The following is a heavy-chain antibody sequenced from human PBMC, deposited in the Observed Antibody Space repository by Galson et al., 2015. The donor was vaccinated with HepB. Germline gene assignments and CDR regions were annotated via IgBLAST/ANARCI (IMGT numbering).Heavy chain of an antibody. Sequence: LSLTCAVSGGSISSSNWWSWVRQPPGKGLEWIGEIYHSGSTNYNPSLKSRVTISVDKSKNQFSLKLSSVTAADTAVYYCARGRKNSSSWYVVEEGRWFDPWGQGTLVTVSS. D-gene: IGHD6-13*01. CDR2: IYHSGST. J-gene: IGHJ5*02. CDR1: GGSISSSNW. CDR3: ARGRKNSSSWYVVEEGRWFDP. V-gene: IGHV4-4*02.